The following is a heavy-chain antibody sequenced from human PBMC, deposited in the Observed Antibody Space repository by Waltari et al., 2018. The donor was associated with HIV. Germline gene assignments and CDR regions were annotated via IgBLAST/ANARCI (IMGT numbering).Heavy chain of an antibody. CDR2: FWRTGST. Sequence: QVQLQESGPGLVKPSETLSLTCAVSGYSISSGYYWGWIRQPPGKGLGWIGSFWRTGSTYYNPSLKSRGTISGDTSKNQFSLNLTSVTAADTAVYFCARLPYSTSRFDYWGQGTLVTVSS. CDR3: ARLPYSTSRFDY. V-gene: IGHV4-38-2*01. D-gene: IGHD6-6*01. CDR1: GYSISSGYY. J-gene: IGHJ4*02.